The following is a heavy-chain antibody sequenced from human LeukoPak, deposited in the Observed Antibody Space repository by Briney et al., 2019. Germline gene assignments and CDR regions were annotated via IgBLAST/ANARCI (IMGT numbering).Heavy chain of an antibody. CDR3: AKAGYSGYEYYGMDV. D-gene: IGHD5-12*01. CDR1: GFTFSSYA. V-gene: IGHV3-23*01. J-gene: IGHJ6*02. Sequence: GGSLRLSCAASGFTFSSYAMSWVRQAPGKGLEWVSAISGSGGSTYYADSVKGRFTISRDNSKNTLYLQMNSLRAEDTAVYYCAKAGYSGYEYYGMDVWGQGTRVTVSS. CDR2: ISGSGGST.